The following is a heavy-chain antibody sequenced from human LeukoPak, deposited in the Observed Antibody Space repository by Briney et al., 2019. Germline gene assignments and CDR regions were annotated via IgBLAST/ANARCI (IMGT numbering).Heavy chain of an antibody. V-gene: IGHV1-18*01. Sequence: ASVKVSCKVSGYTLTELSMHWVRQAPGQGLEWMGWISAYNGNTNYAQKLQGRVTMTTDTSTSTAYMELRSLRSDDTAVYYCARDGYRLSGYFYYMDVWGKGTTVTVSS. D-gene: IGHD2-2*03. J-gene: IGHJ6*03. CDR3: ARDGYRLSGYFYYMDV. CDR2: ISAYNGNT. CDR1: GYTLTELS.